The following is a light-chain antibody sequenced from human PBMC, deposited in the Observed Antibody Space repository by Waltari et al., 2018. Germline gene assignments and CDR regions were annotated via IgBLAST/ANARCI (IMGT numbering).Light chain of an antibody. CDR1: ITDVGTSDL. V-gene: IGLV2-23*02. Sequence: QSALTPPASVSGSPGPSLTVSCTGTITDVGTSDLVSWYQQHPGKAPRLIISEVNKRPSGVSSRFSGSKSGNTASLVISGLQAEDEADYYCCSYAGYIVFGSGTRVTVL. J-gene: IGLJ6*01. CDR3: CSYAGYIV. CDR2: EVN.